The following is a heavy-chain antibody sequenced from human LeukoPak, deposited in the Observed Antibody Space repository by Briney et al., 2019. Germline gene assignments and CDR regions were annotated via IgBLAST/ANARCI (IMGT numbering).Heavy chain of an antibody. J-gene: IGHJ4*02. D-gene: IGHD2-15*01. CDR1: GGSLSSYY. CDR2: IHTSEST. CDR3: AGGGGYCSGGSCYGY. Sequence: SDTLSLTCSVSGGSLSSYYWSWLRQPAGKGLEWIGLIHTSESTNYNPSLKSRVTMSVDTSKNQFPLKLSSVTAADAAVYYCAGGGGYCSGGSCYGYWGQGTLVSVSS. V-gene: IGHV4-4*07.